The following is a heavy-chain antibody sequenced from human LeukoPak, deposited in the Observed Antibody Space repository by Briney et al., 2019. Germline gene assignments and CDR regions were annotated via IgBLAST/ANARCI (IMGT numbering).Heavy chain of an antibody. CDR1: GFTFSDTW. D-gene: IGHD3-10*01. J-gene: IGHJ6*03. Sequence: PGGSLRLSCAASGFTFSDTWMHWVRQAPGKGLVWVSRIRSDGSDTRYAESVKGRFTISRDNAKNSLYLQMNSLRAEDTAVYYCAREVGYYYGSGSYMDVWGKGTTVTISS. CDR2: IRSDGSDT. CDR3: AREVGYYYGSGSYMDV. V-gene: IGHV3-74*01.